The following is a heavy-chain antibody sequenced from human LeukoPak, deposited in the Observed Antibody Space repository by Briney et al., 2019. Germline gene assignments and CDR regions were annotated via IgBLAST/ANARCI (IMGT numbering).Heavy chain of an antibody. Sequence: GGSLRLSCAASGFTFSSYELNWVRQAPGKGLEWVSYISDTGSTIYYADSVEGRFTISRDNSKNTLYLQMNSLRAEDTAVYYCAKDSSSSWVYYYYYYMDVWGKGTTVTVSS. D-gene: IGHD6-13*01. V-gene: IGHV3-48*03. CDR3: AKDSSSSWVYYYYYYMDV. CDR1: GFTFSSYE. CDR2: ISDTGSTI. J-gene: IGHJ6*03.